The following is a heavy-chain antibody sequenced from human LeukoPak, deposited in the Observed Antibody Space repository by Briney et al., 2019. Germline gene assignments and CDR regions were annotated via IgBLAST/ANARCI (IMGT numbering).Heavy chain of an antibody. Sequence: PGGSLRLSCAASGFTFSSYSMNWVRQAPGKGLEWVSVIYSGGTTYYADSVKGRFTISRDNSKNTLYLQMNSLRADDTAVYYCARANWNDDAFDIWGQGTMVTVS. V-gene: IGHV3-66*01. CDR1: GFTFSSYS. CDR2: IYSGGTT. J-gene: IGHJ3*02. D-gene: IGHD1-20*01. CDR3: ARANWNDDAFDI.